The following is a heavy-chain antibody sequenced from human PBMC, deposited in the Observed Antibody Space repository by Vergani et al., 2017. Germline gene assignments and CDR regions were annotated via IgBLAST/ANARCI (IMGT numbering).Heavy chain of an antibody. J-gene: IGHJ6*02. CDR2: IYYSGST. V-gene: IGHV4-39*07. D-gene: IGHD3-3*01. CDR1: GGSISSSSYY. CDR3: ARGDYYDFWSGYIYYGMDV. Sequence: QLQLQESGPGLVKPSETLSLTCTVSGGSISSSSYYWGWIRQPPGKGLEWIGSIYYSGSTYYNPSLKSRVTISVDTSKNQFSLELSSVTAADTAVYYCARGDYYDFWSGYIYYGMDVWGQGTTVTVSS.